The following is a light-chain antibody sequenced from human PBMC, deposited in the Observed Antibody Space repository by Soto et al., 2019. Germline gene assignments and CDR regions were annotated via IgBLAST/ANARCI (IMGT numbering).Light chain of an antibody. V-gene: IGKV1-39*01. J-gene: IGKJ2*01. CDR3: QPSYSAPYT. CDR1: QSIYSS. Sequence: DIQMTQSPSSLSASVGDRVTITCRASQSIYSSLNWYHQKPGKAPKLLIYAASNLQSGVPSRFSGSGSGTDFTLSISSLQPEDFATYYCQPSYSAPYTFGKGTKLEI. CDR2: AAS.